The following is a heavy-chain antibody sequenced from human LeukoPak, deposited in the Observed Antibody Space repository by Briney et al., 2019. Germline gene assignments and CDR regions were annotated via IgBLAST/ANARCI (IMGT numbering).Heavy chain of an antibody. J-gene: IGHJ4*02. D-gene: IGHD5-12*01. CDR1: GGSISRYY. Sequence: SETLSLTCTVSGGSISRYYWSWIRQPPGKGLEWIGFIFYSGSTNYNPSLKSRVTMLIDSSKNQFSLKLRPMTAADTAVYYCVRGGGYDYAATYWGQGMLVTVSS. CDR2: IFYSGST. CDR3: VRGGGYDYAATY. V-gene: IGHV4-59*01.